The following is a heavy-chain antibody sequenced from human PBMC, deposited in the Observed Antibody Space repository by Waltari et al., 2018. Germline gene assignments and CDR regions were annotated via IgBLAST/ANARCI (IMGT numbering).Heavy chain of an antibody. CDR3: AGTMITFGGVIVTDAFDI. Sequence: QVQLQESGPGLVKPSETLSLTCAVSGYSISSGYYWGWIRQPPGKGLEWMGSIYHSGSTDYNPCLKGLVTISVDTSKNQFSLKLSSVTAADTAVYYCAGTMITFGGVIVTDAFDIWGQGTMVTVSS. V-gene: IGHV4-38-2*01. CDR2: IYHSGST. J-gene: IGHJ3*02. D-gene: IGHD3-16*02. CDR1: GYSISSGYY.